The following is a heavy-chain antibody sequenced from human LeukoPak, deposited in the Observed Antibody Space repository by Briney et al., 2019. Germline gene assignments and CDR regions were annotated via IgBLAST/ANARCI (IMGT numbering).Heavy chain of an antibody. D-gene: IGHD3-22*01. J-gene: IGHJ3*02. CDR2: MNPNSGNT. V-gene: IGHV1-8*01. CDR1: GYTFTSYD. CDR3: ARGHWPKYYYDSIFRGLGAFDI. Sequence: ASVKVSCKASGYTFTSYDINWVRQATGQGLEWMGWMNPNSGNTGYAQKFQGRVTMTRNTSISTAYMELSSLRSEDTAVYYCARGHWPKYYYDSIFRGLGAFDIWGQGTMVTVSS.